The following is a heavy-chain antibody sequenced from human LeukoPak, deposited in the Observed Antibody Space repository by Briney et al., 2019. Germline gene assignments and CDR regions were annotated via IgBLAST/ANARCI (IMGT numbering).Heavy chain of an antibody. J-gene: IGHJ6*03. Sequence: HPGGSLRLSCAASGFTFSSHAMSWVRQAPGKGLEWVSAISGSGGSTYYADSVKGRFTISRDNSKNTLYLQMNSLRAEDTAVYYCAKDPLPIQLWLGYYMDVWGKGTTVTVSS. D-gene: IGHD5-18*01. CDR3: AKDPLPIQLWLGYYMDV. V-gene: IGHV3-23*01. CDR1: GFTFSSHA. CDR2: ISGSGGST.